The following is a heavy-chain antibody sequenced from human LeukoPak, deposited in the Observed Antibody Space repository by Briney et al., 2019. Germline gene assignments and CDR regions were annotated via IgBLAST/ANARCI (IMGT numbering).Heavy chain of an antibody. CDR2: ISGSGGST. J-gene: IGHJ4*02. CDR3: AKGGYSYGPTPFDY. D-gene: IGHD5-18*01. Sequence: GGSLRLSCTASGFTFSNYAMSWVRQAPGKGLEWVSAISGSGGSTYYADSVKGRFTISRDNSKNTLYLQMNSLRAEDTAVYYCAKGGYSYGPTPFDYWGQGTLVTVSS. CDR1: GFTFSNYA. V-gene: IGHV3-23*01.